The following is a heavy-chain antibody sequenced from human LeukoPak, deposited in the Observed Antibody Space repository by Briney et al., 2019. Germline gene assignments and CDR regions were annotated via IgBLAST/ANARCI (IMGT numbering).Heavy chain of an antibody. CDR1: GFTFSSYS. CDR3: ASFARDFWSGYYFDY. J-gene: IGHJ4*02. CDR2: ISSSGSTI. Sequence: GGSLRLSCAASGFTFSSYSMNWVRQAPGKGLEWVSYISSSGSTIYYADSVKGRFTISRDNAKNSLYLQMNSLRAEDTAVYYCASFARDFWSGYYFDYWGQGTLVTVSS. D-gene: IGHD3-3*01. V-gene: IGHV3-48*04.